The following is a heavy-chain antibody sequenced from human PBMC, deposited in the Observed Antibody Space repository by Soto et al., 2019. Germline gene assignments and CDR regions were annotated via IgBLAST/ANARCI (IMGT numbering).Heavy chain of an antibody. Sequence: SETLPLTCTVSGGSISSYCWSWIRQRAGKGLEWIGRIYATGTTDYNPSLKSRVMMSVDTSKKQFSLKLRSVTAADTAVYYCVRDGTKTLRDWFDPWGQGISVTVSS. CDR1: GGSISSYC. CDR2: IYATGTT. V-gene: IGHV4-4*07. D-gene: IGHD1-1*01. CDR3: VRDGTKTLRDWFDP. J-gene: IGHJ5*02.